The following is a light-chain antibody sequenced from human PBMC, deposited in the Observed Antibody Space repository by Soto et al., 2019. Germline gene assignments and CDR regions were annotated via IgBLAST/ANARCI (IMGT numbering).Light chain of an antibody. CDR1: LTIYFKSNNRNY. Sequence: DIVMAQSPDSLRVSPGQRATISCTSSLTIYFKSNNRNYLAWYQQKSGQPPKLLIYWASTRESAVPDRFSVSGSWTYFNLTINNSQPDSVVVYYGQQYFTTPLYFGGGTRVFIK. CDR2: WAS. CDR3: QQYFTTPLY. J-gene: IGKJ4*01. V-gene: IGKV4-1*01.